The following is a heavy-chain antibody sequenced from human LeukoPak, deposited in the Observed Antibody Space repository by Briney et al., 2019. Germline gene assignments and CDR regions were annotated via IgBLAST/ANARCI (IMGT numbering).Heavy chain of an antibody. CDR1: GYTFTSYD. D-gene: IGHD3-10*01. J-gene: IGHJ4*02. CDR3: ARSRSPAFSDY. CDR2: MNPNSGNT. V-gene: IGHV1-8*01. Sequence: ASVKVSCKASGYTFTSYDINWVRQATGQGLEWMGWMNPNSGNTGYAQKFQGRVTMTRDMSTSTVYMELSSLRSEDTAVYYCARSRSPAFSDYWGRGTLVTVSS.